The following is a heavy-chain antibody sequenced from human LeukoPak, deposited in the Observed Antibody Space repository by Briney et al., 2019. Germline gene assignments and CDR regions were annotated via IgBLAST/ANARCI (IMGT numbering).Heavy chain of an antibody. D-gene: IGHD6-6*01. CDR1: GFTFSSYA. CDR3: ASEYSSSSHYFDY. J-gene: IGHJ4*02. CDR2: INQDGSQK. V-gene: IGHV3-7*01. Sequence: GGSLRLSCAASGFTFSSYAMHWVRQAPGKGLEWVANINQDGSQKYYVDSVKGRFTISRDNAKNSLYLQMNSLRAEDTAVYYCASEYSSSSHYFDYWGQGTLVTVSS.